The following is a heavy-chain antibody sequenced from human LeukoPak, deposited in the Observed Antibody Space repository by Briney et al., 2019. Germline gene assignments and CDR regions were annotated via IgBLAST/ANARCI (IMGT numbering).Heavy chain of an antibody. CDR2: ISSSSSYI. CDR1: GFTFSSYS. Sequence: GGSLRLSCAASGFTFSSYSMNWVRQAPGKGLEWVSSISSSSSYIYYADSVKGRFTISRDNAKNSLYLQMNSLRAEDTAVYYCATGRGYSYGFDYWGQGTLVTVSS. V-gene: IGHV3-21*01. J-gene: IGHJ4*02. D-gene: IGHD5-18*01. CDR3: ATGRGYSYGFDY.